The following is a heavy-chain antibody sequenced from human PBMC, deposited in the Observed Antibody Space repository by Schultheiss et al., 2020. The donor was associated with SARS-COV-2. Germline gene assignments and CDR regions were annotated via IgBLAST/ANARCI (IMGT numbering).Heavy chain of an antibody. Sequence: GGSLRLSCAASGFTFSSYGMHWVRQAPGKGLEWVAVIWYDGSNKYYADSVKGRFTISRDNSKNTLYLQMSSLKTEDTAVYYCTTDFASMIVVVPGAFDIWGQGTMVTVSS. CDR3: TTDFASMIVVVPGAFDI. CDR1: GFTFSSYG. D-gene: IGHD3-22*01. V-gene: IGHV3-33*01. CDR2: IWYDGSNK. J-gene: IGHJ3*02.